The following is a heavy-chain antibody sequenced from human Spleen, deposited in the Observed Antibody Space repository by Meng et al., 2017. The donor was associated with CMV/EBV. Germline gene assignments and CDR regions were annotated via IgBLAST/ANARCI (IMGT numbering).Heavy chain of an antibody. V-gene: IGHV6-1*01. Sequence: SQTLSLTCAISGDSVSSNTAAWNWIRQSPSRGLEWLGRTYYRSKWYNDYAVSVKSRIIINPDTSKNHFTLQLNSVTPEDTAVYYCARDPYYYDSSGYPYYYYGMDVWGQGTTVTVSS. CDR2: TYYRSKWYN. CDR3: ARDPYYYDSSGYPYYYYGMDV. J-gene: IGHJ6*02. D-gene: IGHD3-22*01. CDR1: GDSVSSNTAA.